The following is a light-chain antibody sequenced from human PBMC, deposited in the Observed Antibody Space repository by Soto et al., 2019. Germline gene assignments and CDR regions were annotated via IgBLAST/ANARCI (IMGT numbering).Light chain of an antibody. J-gene: IGKJ1*01. CDR1: QSVSSW. Sequence: DIQMPQSPSSLSASVGDRVTITCRASQSVSSWLAWYQQKPGKAPKLLIYKASSLESGVPSRFSGSGSGTEFTLTISSLQPDDFATYYCQQYNSYSSTFGQGTKVDI. CDR3: QQYNSYSST. CDR2: KAS. V-gene: IGKV1-5*03.